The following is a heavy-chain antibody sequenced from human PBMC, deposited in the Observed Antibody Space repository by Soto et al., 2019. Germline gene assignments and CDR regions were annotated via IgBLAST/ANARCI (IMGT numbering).Heavy chain of an antibody. V-gene: IGHV3-30*18. CDR2: ISYDGSNK. Sequence: QVQLVESGGGVVQPGRSLRLSCAASGFTFSSYGMHWVRQAPGKGLEWVAVISYDGSNKYYADSVKGRFTISRDNSKNTLYLQMNSLRAEDTAVYYCAKDRGGGLIDYWGQGTLVTVSS. CDR1: GFTFSSYG. D-gene: IGHD2-15*01. J-gene: IGHJ4*02. CDR3: AKDRGGGLIDY.